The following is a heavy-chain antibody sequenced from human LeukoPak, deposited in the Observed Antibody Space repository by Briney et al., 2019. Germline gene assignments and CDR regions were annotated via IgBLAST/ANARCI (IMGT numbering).Heavy chain of an antibody. CDR2: IYYSGST. V-gene: IGHV4-59*01. J-gene: IGHJ4*02. CDR3: ARASGYSSSWYPDY. Sequence: PSETLSLTCTVSGGSISSYYWSWIRQPPGKGLEWIGYIYYSGSTNYNPSLRSRVTISVDTSKNQFSLKLSSVTAADTAVYYCARASGYSSSWYPDYWGQGTLVTVSS. D-gene: IGHD6-13*01. CDR1: GGSISSYY.